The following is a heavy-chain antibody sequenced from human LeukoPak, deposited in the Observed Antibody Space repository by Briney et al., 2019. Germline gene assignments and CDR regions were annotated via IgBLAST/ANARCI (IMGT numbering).Heavy chain of an antibody. Sequence: PGGSLRLSCAASGFTFSSYGMHWVRQAPGKGLEWVAVIWDDGSNKYYADSVKGRFTISRDNSKNTLYLQMNSLRAEDTAVYYCARAPGIAGEEYYYYGMDVWGQGTTVTVSS. CDR1: GFTFSSYG. CDR2: IWDDGSNK. D-gene: IGHD6-13*01. CDR3: ARAPGIAGEEYYYYGMDV. J-gene: IGHJ6*02. V-gene: IGHV3-33*01.